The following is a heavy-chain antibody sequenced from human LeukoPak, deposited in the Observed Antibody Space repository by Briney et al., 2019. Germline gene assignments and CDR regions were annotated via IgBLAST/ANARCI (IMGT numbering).Heavy chain of an antibody. CDR2: INPNSGGT. D-gene: IGHD2-15*01. V-gene: IGHV1-2*02. Sequence: ASVKVSCKASGYTFTGYYMHWVRQAPGHGLEWMGWINPNSGGTNYAQKFQGRVTMTRDTSISTAYMELSRLRSDDTAVYYCAIFESAATVFDYWGQGTLVTVSS. CDR3: AIFESAATVFDY. J-gene: IGHJ4*02. CDR1: GYTFTGYY.